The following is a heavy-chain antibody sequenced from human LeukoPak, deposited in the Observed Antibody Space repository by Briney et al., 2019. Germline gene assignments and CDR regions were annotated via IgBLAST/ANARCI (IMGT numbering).Heavy chain of an antibody. CDR2: IGTAGDT. CDR3: ARVQQNSSGWYGYYYYYGMDV. Sequence: GGSLRLSCAASGFTFSSYDMHWVRQATGKGLEWVSAIGTAGDTYYADSVKGRFTISRDNSKNTLYLQMNSLRAEDTAVYYCARVQQNSSGWYGYYYYYGMDVWGQGTTVTVSS. CDR1: GFTFSSYD. D-gene: IGHD6-19*01. J-gene: IGHJ6*02. V-gene: IGHV3-13*01.